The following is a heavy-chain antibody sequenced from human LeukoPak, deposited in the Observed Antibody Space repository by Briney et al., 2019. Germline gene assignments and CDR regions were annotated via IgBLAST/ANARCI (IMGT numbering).Heavy chain of an antibody. J-gene: IGHJ4*02. CDR1: GGSISSSSYY. Sequence: PSETLSLTCTVSGGSISSSSYYWGWIRQPPGKGLEWIGTIYYSGSTYYNPSLKSRVTISVDTSKNQFSLRLSSVTAADTAVYYCASRYDYSNYIDYWGQGTLVTVSS. D-gene: IGHD4-11*01. CDR3: ASRYDYSNYIDY. CDR2: IYYSGST. V-gene: IGHV4-39*01.